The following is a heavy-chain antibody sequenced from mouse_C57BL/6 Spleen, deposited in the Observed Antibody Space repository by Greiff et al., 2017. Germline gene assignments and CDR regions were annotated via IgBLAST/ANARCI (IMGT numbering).Heavy chain of an antibody. V-gene: IGHV2-5*01. CDR2: ICRGGST. CDR3: AKNGELGYAMDY. Sequence: QVQLKQSGPGLVQPSQSLSITCTVSGFSLTSYGVHWVRQSPGKGLEWLGVICRGGSTDYNAAFMSRLSITKDNSKSQVFFKMNSLQADYTAIYYCAKNGELGYAMDYWGQGTSVTVSS. J-gene: IGHJ4*01. D-gene: IGHD4-1*01. CDR1: GFSLTSYG.